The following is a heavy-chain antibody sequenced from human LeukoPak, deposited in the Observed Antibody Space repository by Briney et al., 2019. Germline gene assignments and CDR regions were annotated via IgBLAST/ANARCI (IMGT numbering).Heavy chain of an antibody. CDR1: GGSISSGGYS. D-gene: IGHD6-13*01. J-gene: IGHJ4*02. V-gene: IGHV4-30-2*01. CDR2: IYHSGST. Sequence: SETLSLTCAVSGGSISSGGYSWSWIRQPPGKGLKWIGYIYHSGSTYYNPSLKSRVTISVDRSKNQFSLKLSSVTAADTAVYYCARVTAAAAVDYWGQGTLVTVSS. CDR3: ARVTAAAAVDY.